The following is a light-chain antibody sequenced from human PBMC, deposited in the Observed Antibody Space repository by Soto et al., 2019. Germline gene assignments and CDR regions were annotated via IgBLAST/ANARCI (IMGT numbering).Light chain of an antibody. Sequence: EIVLTQSPATLSLSPGERDTLSCRASQSVSNYLAWYQQKPGQAPRLLIYEASNRASGIPARFSGSGSGTDFTLTISSLEPEYFAVYYCQQRSYWLSFRGGTSLDIK. CDR2: EAS. J-gene: IGKJ4*01. V-gene: IGKV3-11*01. CDR3: QQRSYWLS. CDR1: QSVSNY.